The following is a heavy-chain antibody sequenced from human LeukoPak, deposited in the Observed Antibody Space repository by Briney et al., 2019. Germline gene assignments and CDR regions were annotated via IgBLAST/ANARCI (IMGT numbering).Heavy chain of an antibody. CDR3: AVVVAATGGVGWFDP. Sequence: GGSLRLSCAASGFTFSSYAMSWVRQAPGKGLEWVSAINGSGGSTYYADSVKGRFTISRDNSKNTLYLQMNSLRAEDTAVYYCAVVVAATGGVGWFDPWGQGTLVTVSS. J-gene: IGHJ5*02. V-gene: IGHV3-23*01. D-gene: IGHD2-15*01. CDR2: INGSGGST. CDR1: GFTFSSYA.